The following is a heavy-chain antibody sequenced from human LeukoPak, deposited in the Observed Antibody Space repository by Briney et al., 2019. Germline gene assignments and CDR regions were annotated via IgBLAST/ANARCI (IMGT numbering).Heavy chain of an antibody. CDR2: IYRGGNT. J-gene: IGHJ4*02. CDR1: GFTVSTKF. CDR3: ARGNCTSISCFTFDS. V-gene: IGHV3-53*01. Sequence: LGVSQRLSCAASGFTVSTKFLTWVRQAPGKGLEWVSIIYRGGNTYLADSVKGRFTISRDISKNTLFLQMNNLRAEDTAVYSCARGNCTSISCFTFDSWGQGTQVTVSS. D-gene: IGHD2-2*02.